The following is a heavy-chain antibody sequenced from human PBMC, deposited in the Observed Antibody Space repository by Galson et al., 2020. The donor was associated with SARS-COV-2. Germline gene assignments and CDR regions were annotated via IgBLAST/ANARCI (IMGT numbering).Heavy chain of an antibody. CDR3: LAYSSSRDNY. CDR1: GFTFSDYA. V-gene: IGHV3-64D*06. CDR2: FSATGGTS. J-gene: IGHJ4*02. D-gene: IGHD4-4*01. Sequence: GESLKISCSASGFTFSDYAMHWVRQSPGKGLEYVSAFSATGGTSLFTDSLKDRFTMSRDNSKNTFYLQMTGLRVEDTSLYYCLAYSSSRDNYWGQGTQVTVSS.